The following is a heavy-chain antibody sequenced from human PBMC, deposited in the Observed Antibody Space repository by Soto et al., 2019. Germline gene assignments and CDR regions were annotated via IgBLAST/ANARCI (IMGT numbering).Heavy chain of an antibody. CDR1: GGSISSGAYY. J-gene: IGHJ6*02. CDR2: IYYSGST. D-gene: IGHD6-13*01. CDR3: ARYSSSWLYYYYYGMDV. V-gene: IGHV4-31*03. Sequence: SETLSLTCTVSGGSISSGAYYWSWIRQHPGKGPEWIGYIYYSGSTYYNPSLKSRVTISVDTSKNQFSLKLSSVTAADTAVYYCARYSSSWLYYYYYGMDVWGQGTTVTVS.